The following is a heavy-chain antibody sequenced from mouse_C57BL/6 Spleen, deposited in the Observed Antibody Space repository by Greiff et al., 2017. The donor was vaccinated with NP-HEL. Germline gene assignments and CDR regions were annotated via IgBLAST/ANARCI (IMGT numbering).Heavy chain of an antibody. Sequence: QVQLQQPGAELVKPGASVKLSCKASGYTFTSYWMQWVKQRPGQGLEWIGEIDPSDSYTNYNQKFKGKATLTVDTSSSTAYMQLSSLTSEDSAVYYCARRGAAQATFYAMDYWGQGTSVTVSS. D-gene: IGHD3-2*02. CDR3: ARRGAAQATFYAMDY. V-gene: IGHV1-50*01. J-gene: IGHJ4*01. CDR2: IDPSDSYT. CDR1: GYTFTSYW.